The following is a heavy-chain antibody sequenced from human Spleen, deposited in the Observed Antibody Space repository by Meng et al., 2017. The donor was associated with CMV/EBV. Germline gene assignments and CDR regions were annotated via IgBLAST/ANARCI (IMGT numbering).Heavy chain of an antibody. D-gene: IGHD2-21*02. CDR2: IYYGGSA. Sequence: CTVSGTSIRDYYWTEIRQPPGKGLEWVGYIYYGGSANYNPSLKSRVTTSVDTSKRQFSLKLTSVTAADTAVYYCARDFYGDSGYYDYWGQGTLVTVSS. CDR3: ARDFYGDSGYYDY. CDR1: GTSIRDYY. V-gene: IGHV4-59*01. J-gene: IGHJ4*02.